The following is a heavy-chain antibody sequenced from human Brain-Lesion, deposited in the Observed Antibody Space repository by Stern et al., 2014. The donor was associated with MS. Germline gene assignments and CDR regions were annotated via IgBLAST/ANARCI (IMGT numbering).Heavy chain of an antibody. V-gene: IGHV3-11*01. J-gene: IGHJ3*01. CDR1: GFTFSDYP. D-gene: IGHD2-21*01. CDR2: ISNTGTLV. Sequence: VQLVESGGGLVKPGGSLRVSCAASGFTFSDYPMIWVRQAPGKGLEWVSYISNTGTLVYYAESVKGRVTLSRANAKNPLYLQMTRLRAEDAAVYSCARAYCGGNCRNERAFDVWGLGSRVTVSS. CDR3: ARAYCGGNCRNERAFDV.